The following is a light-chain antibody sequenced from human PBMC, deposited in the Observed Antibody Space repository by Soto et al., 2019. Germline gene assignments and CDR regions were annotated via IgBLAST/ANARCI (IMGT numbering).Light chain of an antibody. Sequence: DIVMTQSPDSLAVSLGERATINCKSSQSVLHSSNNKNYLAWYQQKAGQPPKLLIYWASTRESGVPDRFSGGGSGTDFTHTISSLQAEDVAVYYCQQYYSARTFDQGTKVEIK. CDR2: WAS. CDR3: QQYYSART. J-gene: IGKJ1*01. V-gene: IGKV4-1*01. CDR1: QSVLHSSNNKNY.